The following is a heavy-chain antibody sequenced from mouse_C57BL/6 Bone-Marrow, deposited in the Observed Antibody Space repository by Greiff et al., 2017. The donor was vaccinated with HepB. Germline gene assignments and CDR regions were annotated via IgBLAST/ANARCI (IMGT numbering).Heavy chain of an antibody. CDR3: ARDDYDAMHY. V-gene: IGHV1-54*01. CDR1: GYAFTNYL. CDR2: INPGSGGT. J-gene: IGHJ4*01. Sequence: QVQLQQSGAELVRPGTSVKVSCKASGYAFTNYLIEWVKQRPGQGLEWIGVINPGSGGTNYNEKFKGKATLTADKSSSTAYMQLSSLTSEDSAVYFCARDDYDAMHYWGQGTAVTVSS.